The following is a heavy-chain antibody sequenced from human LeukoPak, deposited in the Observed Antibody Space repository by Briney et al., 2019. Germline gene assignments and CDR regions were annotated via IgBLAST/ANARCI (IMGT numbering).Heavy chain of an antibody. CDR3: ARSSEDYDFWSANWFGP. Sequence: ASVKVSCKAAGYTFTSYDINWVRQATGQGLEWMGWMNPNSGNTGYAQKFQGRVTMTRNTSISTAYMELSSLRSEDTAVYYCARSSEDYDFWSANWFGPWGQGTLVTVSS. CDR2: MNPNSGNT. CDR1: GYTFTSYD. J-gene: IGHJ5*02. V-gene: IGHV1-8*01. D-gene: IGHD3-3*01.